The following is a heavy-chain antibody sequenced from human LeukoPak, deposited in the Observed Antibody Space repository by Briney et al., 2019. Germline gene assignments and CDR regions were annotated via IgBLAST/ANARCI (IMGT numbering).Heavy chain of an antibody. CDR1: GGSISGYY. D-gene: IGHD6-6*01. CDR3: ARDRPLVSFDY. V-gene: IGHV4-59*12. CDR2: IYYIGST. Sequence: SETLSLTCTVSGGSISGYYWAWIRQPPGKGLEWIGYIYYIGSTNYNPSLKSRVTISVDRSKNQFSLKLSSVTAADTAVYYCARDRPLVSFDYWGQGTLVTVSS. J-gene: IGHJ4*02.